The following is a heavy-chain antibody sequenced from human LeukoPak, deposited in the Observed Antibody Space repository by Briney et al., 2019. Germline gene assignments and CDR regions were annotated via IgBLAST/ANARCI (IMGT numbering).Heavy chain of an antibody. V-gene: IGHV3-21*01. CDR3: ARDTAMGPQEPGGDDAFDI. D-gene: IGHD5-18*01. J-gene: IGHJ3*02. Sequence: GGSLRLSCAASGFTFSSYSMTWVRQAPGKGLEWVSSISSSSSYIYYADSVKGRFTISRDNAKNSLYLQMNSLRAEDTAVYYCARDTAMGPQEPGGDDAFDIWGQGTMVTVSS. CDR1: GFTFSSYS. CDR2: ISSSSSYI.